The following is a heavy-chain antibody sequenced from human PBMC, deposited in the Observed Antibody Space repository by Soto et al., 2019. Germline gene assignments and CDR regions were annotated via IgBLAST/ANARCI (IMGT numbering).Heavy chain of an antibody. D-gene: IGHD1-7*01. CDR1: GVSITSGDNY. J-gene: IGHJ4*02. CDR2: IFYIGHA. CDR3: VRKTGTTFLGSFFDH. V-gene: IGHV4-30-4*01. Sequence: TLSLTCTVSGVSITSGDNYWRWIRQPPGKGLEWIGYIFYIGHAYYNPPLKSRATISVDTSRNQFSLRLTSVTAADTAVYYCVRKTGTTFLGSFFDHWGQGTLVTVS.